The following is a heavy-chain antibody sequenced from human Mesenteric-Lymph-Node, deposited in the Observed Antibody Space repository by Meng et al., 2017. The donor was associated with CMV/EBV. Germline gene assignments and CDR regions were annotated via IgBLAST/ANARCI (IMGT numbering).Heavy chain of an antibody. CDR2: INHSGST. D-gene: IGHD2-2*02. CDR3: ARGRRYCSSTSCYTLRYFQH. V-gene: IGHV4-34*01. CDR1: DDKSSYY. J-gene: IGHJ1*01. Sequence: SETLSLTCSVSDDKSSYYWGWVRQPPGKGLEWIGEINHSGSTNYNPSLKSRVTISVDTSKNQFSLKLSSVTAADTAVYYCARGRRYCSSTSCYTLRYFQHWGQGTLVTVSS.